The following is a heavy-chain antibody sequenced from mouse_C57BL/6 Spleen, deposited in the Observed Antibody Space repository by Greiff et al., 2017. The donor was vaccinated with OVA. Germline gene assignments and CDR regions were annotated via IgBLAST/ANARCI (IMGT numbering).Heavy chain of an antibody. D-gene: IGHD1-1*01. Sequence: QVQLQQPGAELVKPGASVKLSCKASGYTFTSYWMPWVKQRPGQGLEWIGVIHPNSGSTNYNEKFKSKATLTVDKSSSTAYMQLSSLTSEDSAVYYCARDGNGDGGDFDVWGTGTTVTVAS. CDR2: IHPNSGST. J-gene: IGHJ1*03. CDR3: ARDGNGDGGDFDV. CDR1: GYTFTSYW. V-gene: IGHV1-64*01.